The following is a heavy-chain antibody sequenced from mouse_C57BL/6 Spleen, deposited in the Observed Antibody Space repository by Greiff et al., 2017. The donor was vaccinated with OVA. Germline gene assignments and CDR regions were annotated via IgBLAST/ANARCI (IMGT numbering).Heavy chain of an antibody. D-gene: IGHD2-3*01. CDR3: ARDGYYGWYFDV. CDR1: GFSLTSYG. CDR2: IWSGGST. J-gene: IGHJ1*03. Sequence: VQLQQSGPGLVQPSQSLSITCTVSGFSLTSYGVHWVRQSPGQGLEWLGVIWSGGSTDYNAAIISRLSISKDNSKSQVFFKMNSLQADDTAIYYCARDGYYGWYFDVWGTGTTVTVSS. V-gene: IGHV2-2*01.